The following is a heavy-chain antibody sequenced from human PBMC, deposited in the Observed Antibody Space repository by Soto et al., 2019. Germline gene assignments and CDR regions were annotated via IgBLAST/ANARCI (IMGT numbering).Heavy chain of an antibody. CDR1: GGSFSGYY. CDR2: INHSGST. V-gene: IGHV4-34*01. CDR3: ARDPRYGSGSYYNYYYYYYGMDV. D-gene: IGHD3-10*01. Sequence: SETLSLTCAVYGGSFSGYYWSWIRQPPGKGLEWIGEINHSGSTNYNPSLKSRVTISVDTSKNQFSLKLSSVTAADTAVYYCARDPRYGSGSYYNYYYYYYGMDVWGQGTTVTVSS. J-gene: IGHJ6*02.